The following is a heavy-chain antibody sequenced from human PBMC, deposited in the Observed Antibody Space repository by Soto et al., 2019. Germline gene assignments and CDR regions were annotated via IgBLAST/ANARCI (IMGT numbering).Heavy chain of an antibody. J-gene: IGHJ5*02. CDR2: ISAYNGNT. CDR3: ARDRGIAAAGTKGNWFDP. Sequence: ASVKVSCKASGYTFTSYGISWVRQAPGQGLEWMGWISAYNGNTNYAQKLQGRVTMTTDTSTSTAYMELRSLRSDDTAVYYCARDRGIAAAGTKGNWFDPWGQGTLVTVSS. D-gene: IGHD6-13*01. CDR1: GYTFTSYG. V-gene: IGHV1-18*01.